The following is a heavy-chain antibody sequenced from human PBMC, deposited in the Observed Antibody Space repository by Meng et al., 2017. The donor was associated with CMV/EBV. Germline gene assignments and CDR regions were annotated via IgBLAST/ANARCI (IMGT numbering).Heavy chain of an antibody. CDR2: INSDVSST. V-gene: IGHV3-74*01. CDR3: ARDWGGTSFKHLPHNDY. D-gene: IGHD3-16*01. J-gene: IGHJ4*02. CDR1: GFTFSSYW. Sequence: GGSLSLSCAASGFTFSSYWMHWVRQAPGKGLVWVSRINSDVSSTSYADSVKGRFTISRDNAKNTLYLQMNSLRAEDTAVYYCARDWGGTSFKHLPHNDYWGQGTQVTVSS.